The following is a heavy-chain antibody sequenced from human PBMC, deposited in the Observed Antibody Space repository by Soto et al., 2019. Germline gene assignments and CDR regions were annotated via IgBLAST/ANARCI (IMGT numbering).Heavy chain of an antibody. J-gene: IGHJ1*01. V-gene: IGHV3-23*01. CDR2: ITNGGGTT. CDR1: GFTFSAFA. D-gene: IGHD6-19*01. Sequence: EVRLLESGGGLVQPGGSLRLSCAASGFTFSAFAMSWVRQAPGKGLEWVSGITNGGGTTTYADSVKGRFTISRDNSKNSLYLQMNSLRAEDTALYYCAKDASAGWPVSDHCGQGTQVTVSP. CDR3: AKDASAGWPVSDH.